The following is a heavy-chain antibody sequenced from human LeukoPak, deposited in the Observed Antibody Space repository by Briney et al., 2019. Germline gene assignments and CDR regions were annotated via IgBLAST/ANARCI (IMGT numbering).Heavy chain of an antibody. Sequence: PPQTLSLTCTVSGVSISSGNFYWAWIRQPAGKGLEWIGHIYTSGSTNYNPSLKGRVTISVDTSRNQFSLKTSSMTAADTAVYFCARDTLYSFWSGSYHTTYYFDSWGQGTLVTVSS. D-gene: IGHD3-3*01. CDR2: IYTSGST. V-gene: IGHV4-61*09. CDR1: GVSISSGNFY. CDR3: ARDTLYSFWSGSYHTTYYFDS. J-gene: IGHJ4*02.